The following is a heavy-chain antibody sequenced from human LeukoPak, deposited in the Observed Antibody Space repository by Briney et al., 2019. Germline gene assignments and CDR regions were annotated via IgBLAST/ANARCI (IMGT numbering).Heavy chain of an antibody. CDR3: ARDVGANHFDY. V-gene: IGHV3-30*03. J-gene: IGHJ4*02. D-gene: IGHD4/OR15-4a*01. Sequence: GGSLRLSCAASGFTFSTYGMHWVRQAPGKGLEWVAVIANDGRDKKYVDSVKGRFTISRDNSKNTLYLQMNSLRAEDTAVYYCARDVGANHFDYWGRGTLVAVSS. CDR1: GFTFSTYG. CDR2: IANDGRDK.